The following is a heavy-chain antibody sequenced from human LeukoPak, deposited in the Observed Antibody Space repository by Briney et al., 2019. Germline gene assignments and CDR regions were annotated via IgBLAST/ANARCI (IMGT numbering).Heavy chain of an antibody. V-gene: IGHV3-7*01. D-gene: IGHD6-19*01. CDR3: ARMSSGWYFDY. CDR2: IRQDGSEK. Sequence: GGSLRLSCAASGFTFSSYWKSWVRQAPGKGLEWVANIRQDGSEKYYVDSVKGRFTISRDNAKNSLYLQMNSLRAEDTAVYYCARMSSGWYFDYWGQGTLVTVSS. CDR1: GFTFSSYW. J-gene: IGHJ4*02.